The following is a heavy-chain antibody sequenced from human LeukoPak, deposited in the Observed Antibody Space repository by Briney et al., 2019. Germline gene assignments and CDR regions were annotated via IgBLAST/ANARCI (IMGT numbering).Heavy chain of an antibody. Sequence: GGSLRLSCAASGFTFSSYAMSWVRQAPGKGLEWVSAISGSGGSTYYADSVKGRFTTSRDNSKNTLYLQMNSLRAEDTAVYYCAKLTTVTTLLDYWGQGTLVTVSS. J-gene: IGHJ4*02. D-gene: IGHD4-17*01. V-gene: IGHV3-23*01. CDR1: GFTFSSYA. CDR3: AKLTTVTTLLDY. CDR2: ISGSGGST.